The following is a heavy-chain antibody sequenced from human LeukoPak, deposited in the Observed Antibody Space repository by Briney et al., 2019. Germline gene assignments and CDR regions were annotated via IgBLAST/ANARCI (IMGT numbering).Heavy chain of an antibody. J-gene: IGHJ6*02. CDR3: ARDMGDGGYNYGMDV. Sequence: ASVKVSCKASGGTFSTNAISWVRQAPGQELEWMGRIIPIFDIANYAQKFQGRVTITADKSTSTAYMELSSLRSEDTAVYYCARDMGDGGYNYGMDVWGQGTTVTVSS. D-gene: IGHD3-10*01. V-gene: IGHV1-69*04. CDR1: GGTFSTNA. CDR2: IIPIFDIA.